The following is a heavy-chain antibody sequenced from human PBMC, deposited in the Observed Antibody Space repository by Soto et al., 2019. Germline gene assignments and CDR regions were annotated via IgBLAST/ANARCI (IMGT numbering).Heavy chain of an antibody. V-gene: IGHV4-4*02. J-gene: IGHJ6*02. CDR1: GGSISSSNW. CDR2: IYHSGST. Sequence: SETLSLTCAVSGGSISSSNWWSWVRQPPGKGLEWIGEIYHSGSTNYNPSLKSRVTISVDKSKNQFSLKLSSVTAADTAVYYCARDSSPPPVYYDFLSSNYYYGMDVWGQGTTVTVSS. CDR3: ARDSSPPPVYYDFLSSNYYYGMDV. D-gene: IGHD3-22*01.